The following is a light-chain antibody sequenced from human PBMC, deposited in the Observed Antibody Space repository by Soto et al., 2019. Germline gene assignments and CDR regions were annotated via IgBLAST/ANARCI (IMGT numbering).Light chain of an antibody. CDR2: DVS. Sequence: QSALTQPASVSGSPGQSITISCTGTSRDVGGYKYVSWYQHHPGRAPKLIIYDVSNRPSGVSDRFSGSKSDNTASLTISGLQGEDEADYYCSSYTSSSTLVFGGGTKLTVL. V-gene: IGLV2-14*03. J-gene: IGLJ2*01. CDR3: SSYTSSSTLV. CDR1: SRDVGGYKY.